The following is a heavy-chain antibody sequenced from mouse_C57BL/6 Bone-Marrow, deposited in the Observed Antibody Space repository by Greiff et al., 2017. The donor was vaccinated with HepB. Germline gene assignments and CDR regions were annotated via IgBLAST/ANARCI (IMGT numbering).Heavy chain of an antibody. V-gene: IGHV5-4*03. Sequence: EVMLVESGGGLVKPGGSLKLSCAASGFTFSSYAMSWVRQTPEKRLEWVATISDGGSYTYYPDNVKGRFTISRDNAKNNLYLQMSHLKSEDTAMYYCARDASITVYAMDYWGQGTSVTVSS. J-gene: IGHJ4*01. D-gene: IGHD1-1*01. CDR3: ARDASITVYAMDY. CDR2: ISDGGSYT. CDR1: GFTFSSYA.